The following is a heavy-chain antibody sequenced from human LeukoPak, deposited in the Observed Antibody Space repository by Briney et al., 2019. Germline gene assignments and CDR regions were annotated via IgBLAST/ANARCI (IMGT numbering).Heavy chain of an antibody. Sequence: ASVKVSCKASGGTFSSYAISWVRQAPGQGLEWMGRIIPILGIANYAQKFQGRVTITADKSTSTAYMELSSLRSEDTAVYYCATIRGYSYGFDYWGQGTLVTVSS. CDR2: IIPILGIA. CDR3: ATIRGYSYGFDY. D-gene: IGHD5-18*01. CDR1: GGTFSSYA. J-gene: IGHJ4*02. V-gene: IGHV1-69*04.